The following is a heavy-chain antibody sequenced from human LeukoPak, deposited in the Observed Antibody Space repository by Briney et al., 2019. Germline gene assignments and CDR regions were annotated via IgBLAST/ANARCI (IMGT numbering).Heavy chain of an antibody. V-gene: IGHV1-46*01. D-gene: IGHD3-22*01. Sequence: ASVKVSCKASGYTFTYHYIHLVRQAPGQGLEWMGIINPSNGDTNYAQRFQGRVTMTRDTSTSTAYMELSSLRSEDTAVYYCARVSYYYDSSGSEDYFDYWGQGTLVTVSS. CDR3: ARVSYYYDSSGSEDYFDY. CDR1: GYTFTYHY. J-gene: IGHJ4*02. CDR2: INPSNGDT.